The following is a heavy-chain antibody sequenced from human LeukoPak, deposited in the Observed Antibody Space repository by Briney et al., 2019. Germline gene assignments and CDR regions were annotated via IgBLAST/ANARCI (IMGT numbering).Heavy chain of an antibody. Sequence: GGSLRLSCAASGFSFNNYHMNWVHQAPGKGLEWVSYISRSGDSTSYADSVKGRFTISRDNAGNSVFLLLNSLRAEDTAVYYCVRDLYTTIQGFDYWGQGALVTVSS. J-gene: IGHJ4*02. CDR3: VRDLYTTIQGFDY. CDR1: GFSFNNYH. D-gene: IGHD5-24*01. V-gene: IGHV3-48*01. CDR2: ISRSGDST.